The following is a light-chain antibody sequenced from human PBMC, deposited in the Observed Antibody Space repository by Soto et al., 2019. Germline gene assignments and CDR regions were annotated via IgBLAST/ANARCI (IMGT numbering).Light chain of an antibody. CDR2: DVS. Sequence: QSALTQPASVSGSPGLSITISCTGTSSDVGTYNYVSWCQQHPGKAPKLMIYDVSNRPSGVSNRFSGSKSGNTASLTISGLQAEDEADYYCSSYTSSSTYVFGTGTKLIVL. J-gene: IGLJ1*01. CDR1: SSDVGTYNY. CDR3: SSYTSSSTYV. V-gene: IGLV2-14*01.